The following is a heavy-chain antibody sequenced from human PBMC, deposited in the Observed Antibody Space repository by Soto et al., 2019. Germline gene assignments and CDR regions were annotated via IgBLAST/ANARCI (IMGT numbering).Heavy chain of an antibody. CDR2: IYYSGST. CDR3: ARGSITTVRGNYFDY. Sequence: SETLSLTCTVSGGSISSGGYYWSWIRQHPGKGLEWIGYIYYSGSTYYNPSLKSRVTISVDTSKNQFSLKLSSVTAADTAVYYCARGSITTVRGNYFDYWGQGTLVAVSS. J-gene: IGHJ4*02. D-gene: IGHD3-10*01. V-gene: IGHV4-31*03. CDR1: GGSISSGGYY.